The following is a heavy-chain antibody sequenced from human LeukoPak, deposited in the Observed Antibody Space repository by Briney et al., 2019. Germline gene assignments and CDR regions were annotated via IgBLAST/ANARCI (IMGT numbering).Heavy chain of an antibody. CDR3: ARRSGSGYDYDY. D-gene: IGHD5-12*01. J-gene: IGHJ4*02. Sequence: GESLKISCKGSGYRFINYWIGGVRQMPGKGLEWMGIIYPGDSDTRYSPSFQGQVTISADKSISTAYLQWTSLQASDSALYYCARRSGSGYDYDYWGQGTLVTVSS. V-gene: IGHV5-51*01. CDR1: GYRFINYW. CDR2: IYPGDSDT.